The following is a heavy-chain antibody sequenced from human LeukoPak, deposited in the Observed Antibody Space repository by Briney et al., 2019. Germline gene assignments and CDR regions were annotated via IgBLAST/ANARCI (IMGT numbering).Heavy chain of an antibody. D-gene: IGHD2-2*01. J-gene: IGHJ5*02. V-gene: IGHV3-23*01. CDR1: GFTFSSYA. CDR3: ARARGYCSSTSCYVPAYNWFDP. Sequence: GGSLRLSCAASGFTFSSYAMSWVRQAPGKGLEWVSAISGSGGSTYYADSVKGRFTISRDNSKNTLYLQMNSLRAEDTAVYYCARARGYCSSTSCYVPAYNWFDPWGQGTLVTVSS. CDR2: ISGSGGST.